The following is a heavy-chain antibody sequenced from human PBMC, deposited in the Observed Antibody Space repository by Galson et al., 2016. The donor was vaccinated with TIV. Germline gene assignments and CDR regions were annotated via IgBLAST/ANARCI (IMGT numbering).Heavy chain of an antibody. D-gene: IGHD2-8*02. CDR3: ARIIGYWVGYYTMDV. Sequence: SLRLSCAASGFTFSGHSMNWVRQAPGKGLEWVSSISNSGDYIYYSDSMKGRFTISRANAKKSLYLQMHSLRAEETAVYYCARIIGYWVGYYTMDVWGQGTTVTVSS. CDR1: GFTFSGHS. V-gene: IGHV3-21*01. CDR2: ISNSGDYI. J-gene: IGHJ6*02.